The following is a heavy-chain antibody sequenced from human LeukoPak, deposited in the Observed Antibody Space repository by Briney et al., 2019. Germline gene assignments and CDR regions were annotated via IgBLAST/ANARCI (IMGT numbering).Heavy chain of an antibody. CDR2: IIPILGIA. Sequence: GASVKVSCKASGGTFSSYAISWVRQAPGQGPEWMGRIIPILGIANYAQKFQGRVTITADKSTSTAYMELSSLRSEDTAVYYCARFNYYDSSGYYGHAFDIWGQGTMVTVSS. V-gene: IGHV1-69*04. D-gene: IGHD3-22*01. CDR1: GGTFSSYA. CDR3: ARFNYYDSSGYYGHAFDI. J-gene: IGHJ3*02.